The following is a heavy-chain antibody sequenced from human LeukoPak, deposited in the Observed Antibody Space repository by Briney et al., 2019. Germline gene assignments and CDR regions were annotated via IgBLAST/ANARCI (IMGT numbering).Heavy chain of an antibody. J-gene: IGHJ6*03. Sequence: RASVKVSCKASGYTFTSYDINWVRQATGQGLEWMGWMNPNSGNTGYAQKFQGRVTMTRNTSISTAYMELSSLRSEDTAVYYCARDLKHYYGSGSYLNYYYYMDVWGKGTTVTISS. CDR3: ARDLKHYYGSGSYLNYYYYMDV. D-gene: IGHD3-10*01. CDR1: GYTFTSYD. CDR2: MNPNSGNT. V-gene: IGHV1-8*01.